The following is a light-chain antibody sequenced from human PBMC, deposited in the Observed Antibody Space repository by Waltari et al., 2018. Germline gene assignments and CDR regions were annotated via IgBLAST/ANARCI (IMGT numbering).Light chain of an antibody. CDR3: MQGTHWPWT. CDR1: QSLVHSDGNIY. CDR2: RVS. V-gene: IGKV2-30*02. J-gene: IGKJ1*01. Sequence: DVVMTQSPLSLPVTLGQPASISCTSSQSLVHSDGNIYLNWFQQRPGQSPRRLIHRVSNRNSGVPDRCSGSGSGTDFTLKISRVEAEDVGVYYCMQGTHWPWTFGQGTKVEIK.